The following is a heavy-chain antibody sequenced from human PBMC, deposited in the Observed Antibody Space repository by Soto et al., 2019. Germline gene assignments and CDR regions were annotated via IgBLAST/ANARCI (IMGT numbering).Heavy chain of an antibody. V-gene: IGHV4-61*08. J-gene: IGHJ6*02. CDR2: IYYSGST. CDR3: ARDRVYYYDSSGMDV. Sequence: PSETLSLTCTVSGGSISSGGNYWSWIRQPPGKGLEWIGYIYYSGSTNYNPSLKSRVTISVDTSKNQFSLKLSSVTAADTAVYYCARDRVYYYDSSGMDVWGQGTTVTVSS. CDR1: GGSISSGGNY. D-gene: IGHD3-22*01.